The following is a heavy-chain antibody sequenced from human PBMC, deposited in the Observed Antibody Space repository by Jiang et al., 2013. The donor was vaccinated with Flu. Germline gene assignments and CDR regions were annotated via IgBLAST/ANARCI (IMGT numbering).Heavy chain of an antibody. CDR2: IFGSGST. D-gene: IGHD5-18*01. J-gene: IGHJ5*02. Sequence: LLKPSETLSLTCVVSGDSISSDSWWSWVRQPPGEGLEWIGEIFGSGSTNYNPSLKSRVTISVGTSKNQFSLKLSSVTAADTAVYYCARLTWIQLWLGGATWGQGTLVTVSS. CDR1: GDSISSDSW. V-gene: IGHV4-4*02. CDR3: ARLTWIQLWLGGAT.